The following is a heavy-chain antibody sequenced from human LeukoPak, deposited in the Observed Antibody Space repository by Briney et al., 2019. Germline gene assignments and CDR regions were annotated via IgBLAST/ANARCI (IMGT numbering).Heavy chain of an antibody. CDR2: ISSSSSYI. V-gene: IGHV3-21*01. J-gene: IGHJ6*02. CDR1: GFTFSSYS. CDR3: ARDLARDWADYYGMDV. Sequence: GGSLRLSCAASGFTFSSYSMNWVRQAPGKGLEWVSSISSSSSYIYYADSVKGRFTISRDNAKNSLYLQMNSLRAEDTAVYYCARDLARDWADYYGMDVWGQGTTVTVSS. D-gene: IGHD3-9*01.